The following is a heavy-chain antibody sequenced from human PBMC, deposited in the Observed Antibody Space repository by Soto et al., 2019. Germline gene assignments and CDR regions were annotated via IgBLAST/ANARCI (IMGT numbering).Heavy chain of an antibody. CDR3: ARDSLRGMVTGNDDY. CDR2: ISAYNGNT. Sequence: QVQLVQSGAEVKKPGASVKVSCKASGYTFTSYGISWVRQAPGQGLEWMGGISAYNGNTNYAQKLQGRVTMTTDTAXXTAYMELRSLRSDDTAVYYCARDSLRGMVTGNDDYWGQGTLVTVSS. CDR1: GYTFTSYG. J-gene: IGHJ4*02. V-gene: IGHV1-18*01. D-gene: IGHD5-18*01.